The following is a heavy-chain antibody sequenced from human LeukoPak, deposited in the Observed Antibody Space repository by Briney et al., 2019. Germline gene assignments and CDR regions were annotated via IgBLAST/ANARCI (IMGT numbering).Heavy chain of an antibody. D-gene: IGHD5-12*01. CDR3: ARETAHSGCDDGFDY. V-gene: IGHV1-46*03. Sequence: ASVKVSCKASGYTFTCYYMHWVRQAPGQGLEWMGIINPSGGSTSYAQKFQGRVTMTRDTSTSTVYMELSSLRSEDTAVYYCARETAHSGCDDGFDYWGQGTLVTVSS. CDR2: INPSGGST. J-gene: IGHJ4*02. CDR1: GYTFTCYY.